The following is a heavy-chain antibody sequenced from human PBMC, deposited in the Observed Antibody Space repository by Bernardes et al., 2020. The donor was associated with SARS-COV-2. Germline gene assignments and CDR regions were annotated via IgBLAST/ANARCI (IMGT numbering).Heavy chain of an antibody. J-gene: IGHJ5*02. Sequence: WETLSLTCTFSGGSMSNYYWSWIRQPPGKGLEWIGYVFYTGSTKYNPSLKSRVTISFDTSKQKFSLKLNSVTASDTAVYYCARADLTSWFDPWGLGTLVIVTS. CDR1: GGSMSNYY. CDR2: VFYTGST. CDR3: ARADLTSWFDP. V-gene: IGHV4-59*12.